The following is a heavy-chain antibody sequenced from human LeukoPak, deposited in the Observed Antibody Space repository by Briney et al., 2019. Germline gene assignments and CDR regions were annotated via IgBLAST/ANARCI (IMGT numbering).Heavy chain of an antibody. D-gene: IGHD3-10*01. V-gene: IGHV3-43*02. CDR1: GFTFDDYA. CDR3: TKAYYYGSGSYSWFDP. Sequence: GGSLRLSCAVSGFTFDDYAMHWVRQAPGKGLERVSLISGDGGSTYYADSVKGRFTISRDNSKNSLYLQMNSLRTEDTALYYCTKAYYYGSGSYSWFDPWGQGTLVTVSS. CDR2: ISGDGGST. J-gene: IGHJ5*02.